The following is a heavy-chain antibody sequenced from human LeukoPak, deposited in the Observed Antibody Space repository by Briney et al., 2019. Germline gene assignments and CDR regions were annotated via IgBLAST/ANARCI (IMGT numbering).Heavy chain of an antibody. CDR1: GYTFTSYG. D-gene: IGHD4-23*01. CDR3: ARDPTVVTGGAFDI. V-gene: IGHV1-2*02. J-gene: IGHJ3*02. CDR2: INPNSGGT. Sequence: ASVKVSCKASGYTFTSYGISWVRRAPGQGLEWMGWINPNSGGTNYAQKFQGRVTMTRDTSISTAYMELSRLRSDDTAVYYCARDPTVVTGGAFDIWGQGTMVTVSS.